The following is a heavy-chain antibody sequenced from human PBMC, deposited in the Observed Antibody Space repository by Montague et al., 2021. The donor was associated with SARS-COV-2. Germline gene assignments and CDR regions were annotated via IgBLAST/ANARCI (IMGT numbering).Heavy chain of an antibody. CDR1: GGSFSGYN. CDR3: ASGEQTARGLSYSYAMGD. D-gene: IGHD1-26*01. Sequence: SETLSLTCAVYGGSFSGYNWTWIRQSPRKGLEWIGEINHSGSTNYNPSLKSRVTISVDTSKNQFSLKLSSVTAADTAVYYCASGEQTARGLSYSYAMGDWGQGTTVTVSS. J-gene: IGHJ6*02. V-gene: IGHV4-34*01. CDR2: INHSGST.